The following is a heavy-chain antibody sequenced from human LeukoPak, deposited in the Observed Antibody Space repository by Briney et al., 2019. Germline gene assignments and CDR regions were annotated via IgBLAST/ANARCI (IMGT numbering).Heavy chain of an antibody. CDR2: IKQDGSEK. Sequence: PGGSLRLSCAASGFTFSSYWMSWVRQAPGKGLEWVANIKQDGSEKYYVDSVKGRFTISRDNAKNSLYLQMNSLRAEDTAVYYCARVNRGNYYGSGSPHLPDYWGQGTLVTVSS. CDR3: ARVNRGNYYGSGSPHLPDY. V-gene: IGHV3-7*01. J-gene: IGHJ4*02. CDR1: GFTFSSYW. D-gene: IGHD3-10*01.